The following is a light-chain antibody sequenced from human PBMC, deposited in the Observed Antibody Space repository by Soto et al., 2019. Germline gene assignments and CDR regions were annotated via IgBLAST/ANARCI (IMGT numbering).Light chain of an antibody. CDR2: DNN. Sequence: QSVLTQPPSVSAAPGQKVTISCSGSSSNIGNNYVSWYQQLPETAPKLPIYDNNKRPSGIPDRFSGSKSGTSATLGITGLQTGDEADYYCGTWDSSLSAHVFGTGTKVTVL. CDR1: SSNIGNNY. V-gene: IGLV1-51*01. CDR3: GTWDSSLSAHV. J-gene: IGLJ1*01.